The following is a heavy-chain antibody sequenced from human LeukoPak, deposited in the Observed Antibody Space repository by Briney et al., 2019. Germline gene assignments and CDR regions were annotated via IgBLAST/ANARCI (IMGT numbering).Heavy chain of an antibody. CDR3: AKDEYHLPYNYYYYYMDV. Sequence: GGSLRLSCAASGFTFSRYAMSWVRQAPGKGLEWVSVITGSGGYTYYADSVKGRFTISRDNSKNTLYLQMNSLRAEDTAVYYCAKDEYHLPYNYYYYYMDVWGRGTTVTVSS. D-gene: IGHD2-2*01. CDR2: ITGSGGYT. J-gene: IGHJ6*03. CDR1: GFTFSRYA. V-gene: IGHV3-23*01.